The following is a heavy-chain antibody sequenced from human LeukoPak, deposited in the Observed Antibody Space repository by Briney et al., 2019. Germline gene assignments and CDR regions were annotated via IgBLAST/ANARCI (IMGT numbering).Heavy chain of an antibody. Sequence: GGSLRLSCAASGLAVTNNYMTWVRQAPGKGLEWISVIYSGGRTSYAASVQGRFTISRDNAKNTVYIQLSSLRVDDTAVYYCARGTSSGYYRTEAFDLWGQGTMVNVSS. CDR2: IYSGGRT. J-gene: IGHJ3*01. D-gene: IGHD3-22*01. CDR3: ARGTSSGYYRTEAFDL. V-gene: IGHV3-66*01. CDR1: GLAVTNNY.